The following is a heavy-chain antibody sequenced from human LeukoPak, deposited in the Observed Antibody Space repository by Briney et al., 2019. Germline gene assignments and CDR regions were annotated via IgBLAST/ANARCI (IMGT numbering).Heavy chain of an antibody. J-gene: IGHJ3*02. CDR3: ARAVRGVMINNDAFDI. D-gene: IGHD3-10*01. CDR2: IYTSGST. V-gene: IGHV4-59*10. Sequence: PSETLSLTCAVYGGSFSGYYWSWIRQPAGKGLEWIGRIYTSGSTNYNPSLKSRVTMSVDTSKNQFSLKLSSVTAADTAVYYCARAVRGVMINNDAFDIWGQGTMVTVSS. CDR1: GGSFSGYY.